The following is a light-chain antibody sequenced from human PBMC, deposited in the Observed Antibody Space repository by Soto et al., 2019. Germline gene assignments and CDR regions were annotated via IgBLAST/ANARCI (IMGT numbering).Light chain of an antibody. CDR2: GAS. CDR3: HHYDNSPPFP. J-gene: IGKJ3*01. Sequence: EIVLTQSPGTLSLSPGERATLSCRASQSVDSRYLAWYQQPPGRAPRLLIYGASSRATGTSDRFSGSGSGTDFTLTISRLEHEDSEVYYCHHYDNSPPFPFGPGTKVEIK. CDR1: QSVDSRY. V-gene: IGKV3-20*01.